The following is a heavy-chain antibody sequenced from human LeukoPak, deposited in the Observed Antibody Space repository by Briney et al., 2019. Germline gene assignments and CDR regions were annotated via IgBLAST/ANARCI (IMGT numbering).Heavy chain of an antibody. Sequence: GGSLRLSCAASGFTFSSYAMSWVRQAPGRGLEWVSAISGSGGSTYYADSVKGRFTISRDNSKNTLYLQMNSLRAEDTAVYYCAKARDYYDSSGYYFRPPFDYWGQGTLVTVSS. V-gene: IGHV3-23*01. D-gene: IGHD3-22*01. CDR3: AKARDYYDSSGYYFRPPFDY. J-gene: IGHJ4*02. CDR2: ISGSGGST. CDR1: GFTFSSYA.